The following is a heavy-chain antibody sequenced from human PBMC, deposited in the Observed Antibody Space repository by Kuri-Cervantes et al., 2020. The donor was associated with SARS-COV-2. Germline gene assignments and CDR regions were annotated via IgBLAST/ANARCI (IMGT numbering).Heavy chain of an antibody. V-gene: IGHV1-8*02. Sequence: ASVKVSCKASGYTFTSYDINWVRQATGQGLEWMGWMNPNSGNTGYAQKLQGRVTMTTDTSTSTAYMELSRLRSDDTAVYYCARFNTNFDPWGQGTLVTVSS. CDR1: GYTFTSYD. CDR3: ARFNTNFDP. J-gene: IGHJ5*02. D-gene: IGHD2/OR15-2a*01. CDR2: MNPNSGNT.